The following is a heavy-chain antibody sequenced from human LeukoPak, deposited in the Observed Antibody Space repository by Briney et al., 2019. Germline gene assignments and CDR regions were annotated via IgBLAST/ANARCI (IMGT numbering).Heavy chain of an antibody. CDR3: ARVQGGRRFDP. CDR1: GYTFTSHG. D-gene: IGHD3-16*01. J-gene: IGHJ5*02. CDR2: ISTYNGNT. Sequence: ASVKVSCKASGYTFTSHGISWVRQAPGQGLEWMGWISTYNGNTNYAQKLQGRVSVTTDTSTSTAYMDLRSLRSDDTAVYYCARVQGGRRFDPWGQGTLVTVSS. V-gene: IGHV1-18*01.